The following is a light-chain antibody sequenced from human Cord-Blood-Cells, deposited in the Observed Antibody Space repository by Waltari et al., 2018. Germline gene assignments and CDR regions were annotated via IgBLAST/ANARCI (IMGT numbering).Light chain of an antibody. CDR1: QSISSY. V-gene: IGKV1-39*01. J-gene: IGKJ2*01. Sequence: DIQMTQSPSSLSASVGDRVTITCRASQSISSYLNWYQQKPGKAPKLLIYAASSLQSGVPSRFRGSGSGTDFTRTSNSLQPEDFATYYCQQSYSTPYPFGQGTKLEIK. CDR2: AAS. CDR3: QQSYSTPYP.